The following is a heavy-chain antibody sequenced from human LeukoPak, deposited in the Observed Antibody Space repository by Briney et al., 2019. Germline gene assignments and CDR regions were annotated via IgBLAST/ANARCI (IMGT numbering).Heavy chain of an antibody. Sequence: ASVKVSCKASGFTFTTFALHWVRQAPGQRLEWMGWINAGNGNTEYSQKFQGRLTITRNTSISTAYMELSSLRSEDTAVYYCARVSYEYSSSFYYWGQGTLVTVSS. CDR1: GFTFTTFA. CDR2: INAGNGNT. J-gene: IGHJ4*02. V-gene: IGHV1-3*01. CDR3: ARVSYEYSSSFYY. D-gene: IGHD6-6*01.